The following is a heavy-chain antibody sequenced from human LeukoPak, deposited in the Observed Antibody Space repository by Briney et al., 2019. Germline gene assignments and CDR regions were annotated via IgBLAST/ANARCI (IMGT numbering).Heavy chain of an antibody. CDR2: IYHDGST. CDR3: ASLSSGRARYYYGSGSYYGNWFDP. CDR1: GYSISSGYY. J-gene: IGHJ5*02. V-gene: IGHV4-38-2*02. D-gene: IGHD3-10*01. Sequence: PSETLSLTCTVSGYSISSGYYWGWIRQPPGKGLEWIGSIYHDGSTIYNPSLKSRVTISVDTSRNQFSLKLSSVTAADTAVYYCASLSSGRARYYYGSGSYYGNWFDPWGQGTLVTVSS.